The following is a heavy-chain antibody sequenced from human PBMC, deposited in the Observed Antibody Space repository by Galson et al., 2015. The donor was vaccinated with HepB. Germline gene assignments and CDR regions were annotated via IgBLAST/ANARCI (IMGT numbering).Heavy chain of an antibody. CDR1: GFTFSDYY. D-gene: IGHD4-17*01. CDR2: ISSSGSTI. V-gene: IGHV3-11*01. J-gene: IGHJ6*02. CDR3: ARPSGRDYGDYIDYYGMDV. Sequence: SLRLSCAASGFTFSDYYMSWIRQAPGKGLEWVSYISSSGSTIYYADSAKGRFTISRDNAKNSLYLQMNSLRAEDTAVYYCARPSGRDYGDYIDYYGMDVWGQGTTVTVSS.